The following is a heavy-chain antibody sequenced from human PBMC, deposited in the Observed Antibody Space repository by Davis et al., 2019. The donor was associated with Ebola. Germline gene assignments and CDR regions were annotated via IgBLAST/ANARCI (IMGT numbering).Heavy chain of an antibody. Sequence: GESLKISCAASGFTVSSNYMSWVRQAPGKGLEWVSVIYSGGSTYYADSVKGRFTISRDNSKNTLYLQMNSLRAEDTAVYYCARGALRWRNWFDPWGQGTLVTVSS. D-gene: IGHD4-23*01. CDR3: ARGALRWRNWFDP. V-gene: IGHV3-53*01. J-gene: IGHJ5*02. CDR1: GFTVSSNY. CDR2: IYSGGST.